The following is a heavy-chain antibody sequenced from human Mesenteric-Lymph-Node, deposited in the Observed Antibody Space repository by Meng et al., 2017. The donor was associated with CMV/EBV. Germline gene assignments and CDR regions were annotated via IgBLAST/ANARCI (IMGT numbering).Heavy chain of an antibody. D-gene: IGHD1-26*01. Sequence: VGSMGSGNWWSGFRRPPGKGLEWIGEIYHNGFTNYNPSLKSRVTMSIDKSRNQVSLNLRSVTAADTAVYFCARDNRASGNYDWFDPWGQGTLVTVSS. CDR1: VGSMGSGNW. V-gene: IGHV4-4*01. J-gene: IGHJ5*02. CDR2: IYHNGFT. CDR3: ARDNRASGNYDWFDP.